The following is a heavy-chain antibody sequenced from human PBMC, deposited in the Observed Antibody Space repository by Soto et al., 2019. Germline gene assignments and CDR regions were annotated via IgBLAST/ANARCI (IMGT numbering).Heavy chain of an antibody. CDR1: GFTFSSYG. V-gene: IGHV3-30*18. CDR3: AKGDRKWERLLPLDD. J-gene: IGHJ4*02. D-gene: IGHD1-26*01. CDR2: ISYDGSNK. Sequence: QVQLVESGGGVVQPGRSLRLSCAASGFTFSSYGMHWVRQAPGKGLEWVAVISYDGSNKYYADSVKGRFTISRDNSKNTLYPQMNSLRAEATAVYYCAKGDRKWERLLPLDDWGQGTLVTVSS.